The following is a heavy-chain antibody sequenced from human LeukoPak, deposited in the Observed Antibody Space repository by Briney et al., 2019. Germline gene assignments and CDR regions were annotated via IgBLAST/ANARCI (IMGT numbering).Heavy chain of an antibody. V-gene: IGHV3-23*01. CDR3: AKDHRYSGSLDY. J-gene: IGHJ4*02. Sequence: GGSLRLSCAVSGFAFGSEAMSWVRQSPARGLEWVASISPGGGTTYYADYVKGRFTISRDNSKNTLHLQMNSLRGEDTAVYNCAKDHRYSGSLDYWGQGTLVTVSS. D-gene: IGHD1-26*01. CDR1: GFAFGSEA. CDR2: ISPGGGTT.